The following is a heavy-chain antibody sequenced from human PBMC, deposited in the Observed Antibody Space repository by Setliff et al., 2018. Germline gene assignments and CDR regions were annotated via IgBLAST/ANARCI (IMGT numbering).Heavy chain of an antibody. J-gene: IGHJ3*02. V-gene: IGHV1-69*10. D-gene: IGHD5-12*01. Sequence: SVKVSCKASGGTFSSYAISWVRQAPGQGLEWMGGIIPILGIANYAQKFQGRVTITADKSTSTAYMELSSLRSEDTAVYYCARESGYDSLAAFDIWGQGTMVTVPS. CDR3: ARESGYDSLAAFDI. CDR1: GGTFSSYA. CDR2: IIPILGIA.